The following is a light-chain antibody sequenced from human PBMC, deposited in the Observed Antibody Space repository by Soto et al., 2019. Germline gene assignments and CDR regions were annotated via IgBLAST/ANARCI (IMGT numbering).Light chain of an antibody. CDR3: QQYSGWPPS. Sequence: ITLTQSPATLSVSPGEGAALSCRASQSVGNKLAWYQQKPGQAPRLLFSAASTRATGIPARFSGGGSGTEFTLTISSLQSEDFAIYYCQQYSGWPPSFGPGTKVDVK. V-gene: IGKV3-15*01. CDR2: AAS. CDR1: QSVGNK. J-gene: IGKJ3*01.